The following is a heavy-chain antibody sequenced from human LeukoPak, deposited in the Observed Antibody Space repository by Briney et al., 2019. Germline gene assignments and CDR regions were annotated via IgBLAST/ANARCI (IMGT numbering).Heavy chain of an antibody. CDR1: GYTFTSNY. CDR3: ARDPVPTYYYDSIDPV. J-gene: IGHJ4*02. CDR2: ISPSGGST. Sequence: ASVKVSCKAFGYTFTSNYMHWVRQAPGQGPEWMGVISPSGGSTTYAQKFQGRVTITADESTSTAYMELSSLRSEDTAVYYCARDPVPTYYYDSIDPVWGQGTLVTVSS. D-gene: IGHD3-22*01. V-gene: IGHV1-46*01.